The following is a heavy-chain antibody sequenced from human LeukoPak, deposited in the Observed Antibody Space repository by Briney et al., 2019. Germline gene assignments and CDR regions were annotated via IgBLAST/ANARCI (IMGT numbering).Heavy chain of an antibody. CDR2: IKSKTDGGTT. CDR1: GFTFSNAW. J-gene: IGHJ4*02. CDR3: TTSASAEQWPAAFDY. D-gene: IGHD6-19*01. Sequence: GGSLRLSCAASGFTFSNAWMSWVRQAPGKGLEWVGRIKSKTDGGTTDYAAPVKGRFTISRDDSKNTLYLQMNSLKTEDTAVYYCTTSASAEQWPAAFDYWGQGTLVTVSS. V-gene: IGHV3-15*01.